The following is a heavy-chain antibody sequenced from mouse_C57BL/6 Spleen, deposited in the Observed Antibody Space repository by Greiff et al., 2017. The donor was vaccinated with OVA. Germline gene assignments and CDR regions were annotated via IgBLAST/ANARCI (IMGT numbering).Heavy chain of an antibody. CDR2: IYPRSGNT. Sequence: VQLQESGAELARPGASVKLSCKASGYTFTSYGIRWVKQRTGQGLEWIGAIYPRSGNTYYNEKFKGKATLTADTSSSTAYMELRSLTSEDSAVYLGARSIEDGYRWYFDVWGKGTTVTVSS. CDR3: ARSIEDGYRWYFDV. D-gene: IGHD2-3*01. J-gene: IGHJ1*03. CDR1: GYTFTSYG. V-gene: IGHV1-81*01.